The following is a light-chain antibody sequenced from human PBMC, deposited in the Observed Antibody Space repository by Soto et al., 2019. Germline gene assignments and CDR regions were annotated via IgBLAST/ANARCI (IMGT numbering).Light chain of an antibody. CDR2: DAS. CDR3: QQRSDWPIT. CDR1: QSVSTY. Sequence: EIVLTQSPATLSLSPGERATLSGRASQSVSTYLAWYQQRPGQAPRLLIYDASNRATGIPARFSGSGSGTDFTLTSSSLEPEDFAFYYCQQRSDWPITFGQGTRLEIK. J-gene: IGKJ5*01. V-gene: IGKV3-11*01.